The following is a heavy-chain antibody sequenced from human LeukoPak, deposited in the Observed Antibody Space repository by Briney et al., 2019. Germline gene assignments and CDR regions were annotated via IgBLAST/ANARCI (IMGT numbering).Heavy chain of an antibody. D-gene: IGHD5-24*01. J-gene: IGHJ2*01. CDR3: ARGPRRCPAVGYFDL. Sequence: GGSLRLSCAASGFTFSDYYMSWIRQAPGKGLEWVSYISSSGSTIYYADSVKGRFTISRDNAEASLYLQMNSLRAEDTAVYYCARGPRRCPAVGYFDLWGRGTLVTVAS. CDR2: ISSSGSTI. CDR1: GFTFSDYY. V-gene: IGHV3-11*01.